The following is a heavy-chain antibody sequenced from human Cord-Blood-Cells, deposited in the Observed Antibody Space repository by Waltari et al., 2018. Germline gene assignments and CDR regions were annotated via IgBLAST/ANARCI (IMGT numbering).Heavy chain of an antibody. D-gene: IGHD3-10*01. CDR2: IKPNSGGT. J-gene: IGHJ3*02. CDR3: ARDLVGEMGSAFDI. CDR1: RYTFTGYH. V-gene: IGHV1-2*02. Sequence: QVQLVQSGAAVKKPGASVKVSCKASRYTFTGYHMHWVRPAPGQGLEWMGWIKPNSGGTNYAQKFQGRVTMTRDTSISTAYMELSRLRSDDTAVYYCARDLVGEMGSAFDIWGQGTMVTVSS.